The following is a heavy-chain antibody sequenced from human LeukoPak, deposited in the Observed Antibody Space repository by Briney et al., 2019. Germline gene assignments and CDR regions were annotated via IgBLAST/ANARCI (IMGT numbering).Heavy chain of an antibody. J-gene: IGHJ4*02. CDR3: ARDRRFLEWLLLLDY. V-gene: IGHV3-21*01. D-gene: IGHD3-3*01. CDR2: ISSSSSYI. CDR1: GFTFSSYA. Sequence: GGSLRLSCAASGFTFSSYAMSWVRQAPGKGLEWVSSISSSSSYIYYADSVKGRFTISRDNAKNSLYLQMNSLRAEDTAVYYCARDRRFLEWLLLLDYWGQGTLVTVSS.